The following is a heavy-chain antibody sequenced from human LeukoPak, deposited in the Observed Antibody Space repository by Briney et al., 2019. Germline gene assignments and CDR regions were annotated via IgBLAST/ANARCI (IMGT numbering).Heavy chain of an antibody. D-gene: IGHD5-18*01. CDR1: GGSFCGYY. Sequence: SETLSLTCAVYGGSFCGYYWSWIRQPPGKGLEWIGEINHSGSTNYNPSLKSRVTISVDTSKNQFSLKLSSVTAADTAVYYCARGVVYGYDYWGQGTLVTVSS. CDR3: ARGVVYGYDY. CDR2: INHSGST. V-gene: IGHV4-34*01. J-gene: IGHJ4*02.